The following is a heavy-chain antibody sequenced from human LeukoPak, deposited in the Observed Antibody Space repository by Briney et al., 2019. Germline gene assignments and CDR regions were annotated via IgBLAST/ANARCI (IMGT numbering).Heavy chain of an antibody. CDR1: GFTFSSYG. D-gene: IGHD6-13*01. V-gene: IGHV3-30*03. CDR2: ISYDGSNK. Sequence: GGSLRLSCAASGFTFSSYGMHWVRQAPGKGLEWVAVISYDGSNKYYADSVKGRFTISRDNAKNSLYLQMNSLRAEDTSVYYCAREGYSPYWGQGSLVSVSS. J-gene: IGHJ1*01. CDR3: AREGYSPY.